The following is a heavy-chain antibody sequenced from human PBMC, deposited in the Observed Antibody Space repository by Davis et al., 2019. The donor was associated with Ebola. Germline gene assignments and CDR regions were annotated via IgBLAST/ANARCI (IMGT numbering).Heavy chain of an antibody. D-gene: IGHD5-24*01. CDR2: ISYEANGSKK. Sequence: PGGSLRLSCAVSGFTLNNYAMHWVRQAPGRGLEWVALISYEANGSKKFYGESVEGRFTISRDNSKSTLYLEMNSLRVEDTAMYYCARGDRGGWLFDYWGQGTLVTVSS. CDR1: GFTLNNYA. J-gene: IGHJ4*02. V-gene: IGHV3-30*03. CDR3: ARGDRGGWLFDY.